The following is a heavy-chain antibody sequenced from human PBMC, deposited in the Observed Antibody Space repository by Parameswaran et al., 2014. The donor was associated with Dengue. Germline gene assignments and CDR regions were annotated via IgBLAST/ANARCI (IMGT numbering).Heavy chain of an antibody. V-gene: IGHV4-31*02. Sequence: VRQAPGKGLEWIGYIFYNGYAYFNPSLKSRVTISIDTSKNQFSVKLTSVTAADTAVYFCARQSSSIGYNWFDPWGQGTLVTVSS. D-gene: IGHD6-6*01. J-gene: IGHJ5*02. CDR3: ARQSSSIGYNWFDP. CDR2: IFYNGYA.